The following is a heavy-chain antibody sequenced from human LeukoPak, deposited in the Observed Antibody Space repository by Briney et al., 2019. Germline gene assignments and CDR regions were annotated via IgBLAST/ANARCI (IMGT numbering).Heavy chain of an antibody. CDR1: GYTFTGYY. Sequence: GASVKVSCKASGYTFTGYYMLWVRQAPGQGREWMGWLHPNSGGTNYAQKFEGRVTMTRDTSISTAYMELSRLRSGGTAVYYWARVEGPALTRVRGVILPGYFDYWGQGTLVTASS. CDR2: LHPNSGGT. D-gene: IGHD3-10*01. CDR3: ARVEGPALTRVRGVILPGYFDY. V-gene: IGHV1-2*02. J-gene: IGHJ4*02.